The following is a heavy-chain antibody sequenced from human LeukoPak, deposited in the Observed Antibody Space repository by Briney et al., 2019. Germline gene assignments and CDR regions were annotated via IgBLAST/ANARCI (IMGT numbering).Heavy chain of an antibody. D-gene: IGHD5-12*01. CDR2: VSYSGGT. CDR3: ARAPTAITTSAFPDAFDF. Sequence: PSETLSLTCTVSGDSVSGHYWSWIRQTPGKGLEWIGYVSYSGGTNYNPSLKRQVSISLDTSKNQFSLKLSSPAAADPAVYYCARAPTAITTSAFPDAFDFWGQGTMVTVSS. V-gene: IGHV4-59*02. CDR1: GDSVSGHY. J-gene: IGHJ3*01.